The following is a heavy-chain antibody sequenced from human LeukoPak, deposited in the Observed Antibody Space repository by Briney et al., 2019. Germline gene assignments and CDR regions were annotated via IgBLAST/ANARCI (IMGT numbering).Heavy chain of an antibody. D-gene: IGHD3-22*01. Sequence: PGGSLRLSCAASGFTFSKYAMNWVRQAPGKGLEWVSLISTSGTTHYADSVKGRFTISRDNSKSTLYLQMNTLRAEDTAVYYCAKRHDSSGYYYVGEDYFDYWGQGTLVTVSS. V-gene: IGHV3-23*01. J-gene: IGHJ4*02. CDR3: AKRHDSSGYYYVGEDYFDY. CDR2: ISTSGTT. CDR1: GFTFSKYA.